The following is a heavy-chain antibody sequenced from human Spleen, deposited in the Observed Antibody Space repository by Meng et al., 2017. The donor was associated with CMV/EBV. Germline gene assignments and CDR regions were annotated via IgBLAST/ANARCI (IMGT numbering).Heavy chain of an antibody. J-gene: IGHJ5*02. Sequence: FTFSGYAMNWVRQAPGEGLEWLGSISDDGSDKNYADSVKGRFTVSRDNSKNSLYLQMSSLRPEDTAIYYCARGRGDWNYRGTWFDPWGQGTLVTVSS. D-gene: IGHD1-7*01. CDR2: ISDDGSDK. V-gene: IGHV3-30*04. CDR1: FTFSGYA. CDR3: ARGRGDWNYRGTWFDP.